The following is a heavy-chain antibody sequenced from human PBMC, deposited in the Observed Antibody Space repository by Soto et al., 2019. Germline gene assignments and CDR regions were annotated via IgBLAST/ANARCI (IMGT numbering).Heavy chain of an antibody. V-gene: IGHV5-51*01. J-gene: IGHJ4*02. D-gene: IGHD6-13*01. CDR3: ARSPRSSPYFDY. Sequence: GESLKISCQCSGYTFSNFWIGWVRQLPGKGLEWMGIIYPGDHETRYSPSFHGKVTISADKSINTAYLQWNSLEASDTAFYFCARSPRSSPYFDYWGQGALVTISS. CDR2: IYPGDHET. CDR1: GYTFSNFW.